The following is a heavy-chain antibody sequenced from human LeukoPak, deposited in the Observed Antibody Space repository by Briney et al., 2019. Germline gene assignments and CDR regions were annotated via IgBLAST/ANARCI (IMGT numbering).Heavy chain of an antibody. CDR2: IYTSGST. CDR3: ARDAQRSGTAMVTPHDIYYYYYGMDV. Sequence: SETLSLTCTVSGGSIGSYYWSWIRQPAGKGLEWIGRIYTSGSTNYNPSLKSRVTMSVDTSKNQFSLKLSSVTAADTAVYYCARDAQRSGTAMVTPHDIYYYYYGMDVWGQGTTVTVSS. J-gene: IGHJ6*02. V-gene: IGHV4-4*07. D-gene: IGHD5-18*01. CDR1: GGSIGSYY.